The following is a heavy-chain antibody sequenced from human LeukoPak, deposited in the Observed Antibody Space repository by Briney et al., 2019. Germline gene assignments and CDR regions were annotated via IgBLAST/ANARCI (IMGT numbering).Heavy chain of an antibody. D-gene: IGHD2/OR15-2a*01. Sequence: SETLSLTCTVSGGSISIYYRSWIRQPPGKGLEWIAYISDIGSINYNPSLKSRVTISLDTSKNQFSLKLSSVTAADTAVYYCAGHHPRNTVDFWGQGTLVTVSS. CDR3: AGHHPRNTVDF. CDR2: ISDIGSI. CDR1: GGSISIYY. V-gene: IGHV4-59*08. J-gene: IGHJ4*02.